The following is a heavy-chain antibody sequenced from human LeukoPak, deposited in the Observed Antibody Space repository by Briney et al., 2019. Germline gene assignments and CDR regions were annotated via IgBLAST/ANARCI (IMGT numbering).Heavy chain of an antibody. D-gene: IGHD2-2*03. J-gene: IGHJ5*02. CDR1: GYTFTSYD. CDR3: ARDRGAGYCSSTSCYHWFDP. V-gene: IGHV1-2*02. CDR2: INPNSGGT. Sequence: ASVKVSCKASGYTFTSYDINWVRQATGQGLEWMGWINPNSGGTNYAQKFQGRVTMTRDTSISTAYMELSRLRSDDTAVYYCARDRGAGYCSSTSCYHWFDPWGQGTLATVSS.